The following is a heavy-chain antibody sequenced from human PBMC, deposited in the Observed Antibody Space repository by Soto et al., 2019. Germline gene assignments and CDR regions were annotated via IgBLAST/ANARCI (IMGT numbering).Heavy chain of an antibody. J-gene: IGHJ4*02. D-gene: IGHD5-12*01. Sequence: ASVKVSCKASGYTFINYGVSWVWQAPGQGLEWVGWISVYSGDVNYAQKLQGRVSLTTDTSSTTAYMELSSLTSDDTAVYYCATALVPGYTGFSDYWGQGTLVTVSS. V-gene: IGHV1-18*01. CDR2: ISVYSGDV. CDR3: ATALVPGYTGFSDY. CDR1: GYTFINYG.